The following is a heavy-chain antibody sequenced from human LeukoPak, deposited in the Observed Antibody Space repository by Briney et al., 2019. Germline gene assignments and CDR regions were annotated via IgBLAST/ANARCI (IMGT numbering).Heavy chain of an antibody. V-gene: IGHV3-7*01. CDR1: GFTFSSYW. J-gene: IGHJ1*01. CDR3: ARERSSSWPEPIFQH. Sequence: GGSLRLSCAASGFTFSSYWMSWVRQAPGKGLEWVANIKQDGSEKYYVDSVKGRFTISRDNAKNSLYLQMNSLRAEDTAVYYCARERSSSWPEPIFQHWGQGTLVIVSS. D-gene: IGHD6-13*01. CDR2: IKQDGSEK.